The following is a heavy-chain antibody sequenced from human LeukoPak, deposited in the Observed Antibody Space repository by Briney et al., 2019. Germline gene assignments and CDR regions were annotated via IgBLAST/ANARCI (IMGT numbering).Heavy chain of an antibody. CDR1: GFTFSSYA. V-gene: IGHV3-23*01. CDR3: AKDRVYGDYGFGMDV. D-gene: IGHD4-17*01. CDR2: ISGSGGST. Sequence: PGGSLRLSCAASGFTFSSYAMSWVRQAPGKGLEWVSAISGSGGSTYYADSVKGRFTISRDNSKNTLYLQMNSLRAEDTAVYYCAKDRVYGDYGFGMDVWGQGTTVTVSS. J-gene: IGHJ6*02.